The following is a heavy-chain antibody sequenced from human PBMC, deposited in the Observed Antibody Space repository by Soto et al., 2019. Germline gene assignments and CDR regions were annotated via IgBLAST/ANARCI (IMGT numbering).Heavy chain of an antibody. CDR2: ISSSSSTI. J-gene: IGHJ4*02. Sequence: EVQLVESGGGLVQPGGSLRLSCAASGFTFSSYSMNWVRQAPGKGLEWVSYISSSSSTIYYADSVKGRFTISRDNAKNSLYLQMNSLRAEDTAVYYCARDAGYSSSWYVEFLLDYWGQGTLVTVSS. CDR1: GFTFSSYS. CDR3: ARDAGYSSSWYVEFLLDY. V-gene: IGHV3-48*01. D-gene: IGHD6-13*01.